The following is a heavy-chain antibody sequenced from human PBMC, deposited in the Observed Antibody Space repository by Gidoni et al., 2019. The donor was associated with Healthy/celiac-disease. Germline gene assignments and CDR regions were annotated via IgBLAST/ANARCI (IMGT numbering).Heavy chain of an antibody. J-gene: IGHJ6*02. CDR3: ARPITGTTYYYYYYGMDV. V-gene: IGHV1-69*06. CDR2: IIPIFGTA. Sequence: QVQLVQSGAEVTKPGSSVKVSCKASGGTFSSYAISWVRQAPGQGLEWMGGIIPIFGTANYAQKFQGRVTITADKSTSTAYMELSSLRSEDTAVYYCARPITGTTYYYYYYGMDVWGQGTTVTVSS. D-gene: IGHD1-20*01. CDR1: GGTFSSYA.